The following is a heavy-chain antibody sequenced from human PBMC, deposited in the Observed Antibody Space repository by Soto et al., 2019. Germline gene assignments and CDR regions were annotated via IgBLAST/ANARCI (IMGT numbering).Heavy chain of an antibody. CDR1: GFTFDDYA. Sequence: QPGGSLRLSCAASGFTFDDYAMHWVRQAPGKGLEWVSGISWNSGSIGYADSVKGRFTISRDNAKNSLYLQMNSLRAEDTALYYCAKDISQAYSSSWYGGPRKYYYYGMDVWGQGTTVTVSS. V-gene: IGHV3-9*01. CDR2: ISWNSGSI. D-gene: IGHD6-13*01. J-gene: IGHJ6*02. CDR3: AKDISQAYSSSWYGGPRKYYYYGMDV.